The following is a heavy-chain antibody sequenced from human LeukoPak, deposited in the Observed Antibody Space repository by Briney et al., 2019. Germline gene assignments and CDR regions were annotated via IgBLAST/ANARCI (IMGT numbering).Heavy chain of an antibody. CDR1: GGSISSGDYY. V-gene: IGHV4-30-4*08. CDR3: ANRVCSGGSCYPGYFDY. Sequence: SSETLSLTCTVSGGSISSGDYYWSWIRQPPGKGLEWIGYIYYSGSTYYNPSLKSRVTISVDTSKNQFSLKLSSVTAADTAVYYCANRVCSGGSCYPGYFDYWGQGTLVTVSS. J-gene: IGHJ4*02. CDR2: IYYSGST. D-gene: IGHD2-15*01.